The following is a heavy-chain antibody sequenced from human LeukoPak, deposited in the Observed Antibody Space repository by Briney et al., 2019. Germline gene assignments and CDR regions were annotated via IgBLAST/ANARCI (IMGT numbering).Heavy chain of an antibody. CDR3: ARGNCILNWFDP. CDR2: IYYSGST. Sequence: PSETLSLTCTVSGGSISSYYWSWIRQPTGKGLERIGYIYYSGSTNYNPSLKSRVTISIDASKTQFSLKLSSVTAADTAAYYCARGNCILNWFDPWGQGTLVTVSS. D-gene: IGHD1-1*01. CDR1: GGSISSYY. J-gene: IGHJ5*02. V-gene: IGHV4-59*01.